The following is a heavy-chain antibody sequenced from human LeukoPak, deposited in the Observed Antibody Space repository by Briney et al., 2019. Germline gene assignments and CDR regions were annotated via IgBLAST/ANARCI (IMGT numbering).Heavy chain of an antibody. CDR2: ISWDGGST. Sequence: GGSLRLSCAASGFTFDDYAMNWVRQAPGKGLEWVSRISWDGGSTYYADSVKGRFTISRDNAKNSLYLQMNSLRAEDTAVYYCARDPYSGKYGNYYDYYMDVCGKGTTV. J-gene: IGHJ6*03. D-gene: IGHD1-26*01. CDR3: ARDPYSGKYGNYYDYYMDV. V-gene: IGHV3-43D*03. CDR1: GFTFDDYA.